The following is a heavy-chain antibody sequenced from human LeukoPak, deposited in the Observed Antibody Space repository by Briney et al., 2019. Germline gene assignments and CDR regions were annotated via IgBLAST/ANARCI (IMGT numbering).Heavy chain of an antibody. CDR2: IKSKTDGGTT. CDR1: GFTFSDAW. D-gene: IGHD3-16*02. V-gene: IGHV3-15*01. Sequence: GGSLRLSCAASGFTFSDAWMSWVRQAPGKGLEWVGRIKSKTDGGTTDYAAPVKGRFSISRDDSKNTVYLQMDSLKEDDTATYYCTTYDYVWGNYRYEYFPHWGPGTLVTVSS. CDR3: TTYDYVWGNYRYEYFPH. J-gene: IGHJ1*01.